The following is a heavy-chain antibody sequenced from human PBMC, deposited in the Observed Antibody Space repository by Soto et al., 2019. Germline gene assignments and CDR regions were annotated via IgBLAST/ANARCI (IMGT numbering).Heavy chain of an antibody. Sequence: SETLSLTCTVSGVSTSSSYWSWIRQPPGKGLEWIGCLYYSGTTNYNPSLKSRVTISGDTSKNQFSLKLNSVTAADTAVYYCARHLLYYDILTPFDPWGQGTLVTVS. D-gene: IGHD3-9*01. J-gene: IGHJ5*02. V-gene: IGHV4-59*08. CDR1: GVSTSSSY. CDR3: ARHLLYYDILTPFDP. CDR2: LYYSGTT.